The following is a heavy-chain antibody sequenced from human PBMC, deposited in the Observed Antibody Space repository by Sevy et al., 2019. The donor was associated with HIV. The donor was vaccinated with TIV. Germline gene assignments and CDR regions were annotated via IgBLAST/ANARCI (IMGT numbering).Heavy chain of an antibody. CDR2: IYFTGNT. J-gene: IGHJ4*02. V-gene: IGHV4-59*01. CDR3: ARDTTTRPRVLVY. D-gene: IGHD1-1*01. Sequence: SETLSLTCSVSGGSISSYFWTWVRQSPGKGLEWIGNIYFTGNTDYSPSLKSRVTLSLDTSKSQFSLTLKSVTAADTAISFCARDTTTRPRVLVYWGQGTLVTLSS. CDR1: GGSISSYF.